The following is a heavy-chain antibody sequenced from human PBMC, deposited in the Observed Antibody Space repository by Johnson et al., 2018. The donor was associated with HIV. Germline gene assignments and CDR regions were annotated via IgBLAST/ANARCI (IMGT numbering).Heavy chain of an antibody. Sequence: MLLVESGGGLVKPGGSLRLSCAASGFTFSDYYMSWIRQAPGKGLEWVASIRQEGSEKYYVDSVKGRFTISRDNAKNSLYLQMNSLRAEDTALYYCAKDGYSYVFDAFDIWGQGTLVTVSS. CDR3: AKDGYSYVFDAFDI. CDR2: IRQEGSEK. J-gene: IGHJ3*02. D-gene: IGHD5-18*01. CDR1: GFTFSDYY. V-gene: IGHV3-7*03.